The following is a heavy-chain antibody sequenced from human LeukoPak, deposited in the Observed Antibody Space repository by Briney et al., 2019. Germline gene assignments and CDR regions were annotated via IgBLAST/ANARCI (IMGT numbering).Heavy chain of an antibody. CDR2: IYTSGNT. CDR3: ARHVSSGGMFGAFDI. CDR1: GGSISNYY. J-gene: IGHJ3*02. D-gene: IGHD3-16*01. V-gene: IGHV4-4*09. Sequence: SETLSLTCTVSGGSISNYYWSWIRQPPGKGLEWIGYIYTSGNTNSNPSLKSRVTMSVDTSKNQFSLNLSSVTATDTAVYYCARHVSSGGMFGAFDIWGQGTMVTVSS.